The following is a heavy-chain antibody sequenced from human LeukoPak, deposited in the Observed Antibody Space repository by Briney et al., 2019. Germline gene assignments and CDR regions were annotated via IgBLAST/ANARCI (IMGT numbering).Heavy chain of an antibody. V-gene: IGHV3-21*01. CDR1: GFTFSSYS. CDR2: ISSSYI. D-gene: IGHD2-15*01. Sequence: RGSLRLSCAASGFTFSSYSMNWVRQAPGKGLEWVSSISSSYIYYADSVKGRFTISRDNAKNSLYLQMNSLRAEDTAVYYCARDWYCSGGGCYSFDYWGQGTLVTVSS. CDR3: ARDWYCSGGGCYSFDY. J-gene: IGHJ4*02.